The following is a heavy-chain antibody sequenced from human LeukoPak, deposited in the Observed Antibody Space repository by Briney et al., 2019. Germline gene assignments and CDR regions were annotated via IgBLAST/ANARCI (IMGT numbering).Heavy chain of an antibody. Sequence: SQTLSLTCAISGDSVSSNSAAWNWIRQSPSRGLEWLGRTYYRSKWYNDYAVSVKSRITINPDTSKNQFSLQLNSVTPEDTAVYYCARQVGFWSGLLPPHFDYWGQGTLVTVSS. D-gene: IGHD3-3*01. V-gene: IGHV6-1*01. CDR2: TYYRSKWYN. CDR1: GDSVSSNSAA. J-gene: IGHJ4*02. CDR3: ARQVGFWSGLLPPHFDY.